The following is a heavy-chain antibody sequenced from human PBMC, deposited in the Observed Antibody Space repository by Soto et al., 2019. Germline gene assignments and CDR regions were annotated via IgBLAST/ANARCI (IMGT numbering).Heavy chain of an antibody. D-gene: IGHD1-26*01. CDR2: IDPRDSFT. CDR1: GYSFTNYW. CDR3: ARESGSHADWFDP. V-gene: IGHV5-10-1*01. Sequence: PGESLKISCKASGYSFTNYWIPWLRQMPGKGLEWMGMIDPRDSFTNDSPCFQGHVTMSADKSISTAYLQWDSLKASDTAIYYCARESGSHADWFDPWGQGTLVNVSS. J-gene: IGHJ5*02.